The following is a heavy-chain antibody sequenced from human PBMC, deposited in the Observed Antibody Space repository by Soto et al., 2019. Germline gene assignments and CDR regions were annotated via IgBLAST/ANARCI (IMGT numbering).Heavy chain of an antibody. D-gene: IGHD6-19*01. CDR1: GSTFSTWS. V-gene: IGHV3-48*02. Sequence: EVQLVESGGGLVQAGGSLRLSCAASGSTFSTWSMNWVRQAPGKGLEWVSYISSSSTTYYADSVRGRFAISRDNAKNSLYLQMSSLRDEDTAVYYCARVHSSGWFKVDYWGQGTLVSVSS. J-gene: IGHJ4*02. CDR3: ARVHSSGWFKVDY. CDR2: ISSSSTT.